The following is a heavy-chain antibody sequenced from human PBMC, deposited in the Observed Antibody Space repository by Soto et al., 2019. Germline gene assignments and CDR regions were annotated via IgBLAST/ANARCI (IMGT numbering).Heavy chain of an antibody. Sequence: GGSLRLSCAASGFTFSTYSLHWVRQAPGKGMEHVSGISINGANTYYGDSVKGRFTISRDNSKNTLYLQMTSLSSEDSAVYYCVKVSGYCTGGSVFSYFDYWGQGTPVTVSS. V-gene: IGHV3-64*03. J-gene: IGHJ4*02. CDR3: VKVSGYCTGGSVFSYFDY. CDR1: GFTFSTYS. CDR2: ISINGANT. D-gene: IGHD2-8*02.